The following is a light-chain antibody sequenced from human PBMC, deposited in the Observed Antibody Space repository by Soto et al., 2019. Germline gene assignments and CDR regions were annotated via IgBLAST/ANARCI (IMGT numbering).Light chain of an antibody. CDR2: GAS. CDR3: QNNGSSREYI. Sequence: EIVLTQSPGTLSLSPGERATLSCRASQSVSSSYLAWYQQKPGQAPRLLIYGASSRATGIPDRFSGSGSGTDSTLTTSNLKPEDLAVYYCQNNGSSREYIFGQGTKLEIK. V-gene: IGKV3-20*01. CDR1: QSVSSSY. J-gene: IGKJ2*01.